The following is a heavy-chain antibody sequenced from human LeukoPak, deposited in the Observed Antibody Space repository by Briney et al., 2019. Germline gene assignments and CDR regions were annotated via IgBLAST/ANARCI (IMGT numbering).Heavy chain of an antibody. CDR2: INHSGIT. D-gene: IGHD3-3*02. V-gene: IGHV4-34*01. CDR1: GGSFSGYY. J-gene: IGHJ6*03. CDR3: ARAFYPGYYSYMAV. Sequence: SETLSLTCAVYGGSFSGYYWNYIRQPPGKGLEWIGEINHSGITNCNPSLKSRVTISVDTSKNQFSLKLSSVTAADTAVYYCARAFYPGYYSYMAVWGKGTTVTVSS.